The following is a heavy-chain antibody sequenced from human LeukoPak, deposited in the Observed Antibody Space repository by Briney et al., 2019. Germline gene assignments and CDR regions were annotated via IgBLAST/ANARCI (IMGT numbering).Heavy chain of an antibody. J-gene: IGHJ4*02. CDR2: ISSSSSYI. CDR3: ARDLTYYYDSSGYHYAQTLGY. CDR1: GFTFSSHS. V-gene: IGHV3-21*01. Sequence: GGSLRLSCAASGFTFSSHSMNWVRQAPGKGLEWVSSISSSSSYIYYADSVKGRFTISRDNAKNSLYLQMNSLRAEDTAVYYCARDLTYYYDSSGYHYAQTLGYWGQGTLVTVSS. D-gene: IGHD3-22*01.